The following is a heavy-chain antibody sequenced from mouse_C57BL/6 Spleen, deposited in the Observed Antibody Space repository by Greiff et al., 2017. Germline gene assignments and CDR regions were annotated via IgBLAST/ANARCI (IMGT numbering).Heavy chain of an antibody. CDR3: ATHYYGSSYYYAMDY. CDR2: IWSGGST. Sequence: VHLVESGPGLVQPSQSLSITCTVSGFSLTSYGVHWVRQSPGKGLEWLGVIWSGGSTDYNAAFISRLSISKDNSKSQVFFKMNSLQADDTAIYYCATHYYGSSYYYAMDYWGQGTSVTVSS. D-gene: IGHD1-1*01. J-gene: IGHJ4*01. CDR1: GFSLTSYG. V-gene: IGHV2-2*01.